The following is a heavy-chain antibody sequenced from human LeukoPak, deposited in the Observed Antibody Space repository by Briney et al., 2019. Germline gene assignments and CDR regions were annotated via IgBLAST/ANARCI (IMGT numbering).Heavy chain of an antibody. J-gene: IGHJ6*03. CDR2: IRSDSSYI. Sequence: GGSLRLSCAASGFSLGSYSMNWVRQAPGKGLEWVSSIRSDSSYIGYADSVKGRFTISRDNAKNSLYLQMNSLRADDTAVYYCARFAAGGSYYYYMDVWGKGATVTVSS. V-gene: IGHV3-21*01. CDR1: GFSLGSYS. D-gene: IGHD6-25*01. CDR3: ARFAAGGSYYYYMDV.